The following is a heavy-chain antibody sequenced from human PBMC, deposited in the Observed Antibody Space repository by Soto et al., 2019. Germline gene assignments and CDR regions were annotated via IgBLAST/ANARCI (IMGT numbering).Heavy chain of an antibody. V-gene: IGHV4-30-4*01. D-gene: IGHD2-15*01. Sequence: QVQLQESGPGLVKPSQHLSLTCTVSGGSISSGDYYWSWIGQPPGKGLEWIGYIYYSGCTYYNPSLKSRVTISVDTSKNQFSLKLSSVTAADTAVYYCARGAGWFPWFDPWGQGTLVTVSS. CDR2: IYYSGCT. J-gene: IGHJ5*02. CDR3: ARGAGWFPWFDP. CDR1: GGSISSGDYY.